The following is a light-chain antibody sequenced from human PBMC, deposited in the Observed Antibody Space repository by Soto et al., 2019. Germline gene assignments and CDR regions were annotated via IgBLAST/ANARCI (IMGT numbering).Light chain of an antibody. V-gene: IGKV1-9*01. Sequence: IPLTQSPSSLSASVGDRVSITCRASQDIKTYLAWYQQKQGKAPKLLISGTFTLQSGVPSRFNGSGSGTDFPLTISRLQPEDFATYYCQHLNNYPPFTFGPGTKVDLE. CDR1: QDIKTY. CDR2: GTF. CDR3: QHLNNYPPFT. J-gene: IGKJ3*01.